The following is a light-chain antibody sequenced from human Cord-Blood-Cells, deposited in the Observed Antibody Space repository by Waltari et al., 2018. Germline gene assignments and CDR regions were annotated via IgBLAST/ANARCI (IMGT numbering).Light chain of an antibody. CDR1: QSLLHSNGYNY. J-gene: IGKJ2*01. CDR2: LGS. CDR3: MQALQTPYT. Sequence: DIVMTQSPLSLPVTPGEPASISCRSSQSLLHSNGYNYLDWYLQKPGQYTQLLIYLGSSRASGVPDRFSGSGSGTDFTLKISRVEAEDVGVYYCMQALQTPYTFGQGTKLEIK. V-gene: IGKV2-28*01.